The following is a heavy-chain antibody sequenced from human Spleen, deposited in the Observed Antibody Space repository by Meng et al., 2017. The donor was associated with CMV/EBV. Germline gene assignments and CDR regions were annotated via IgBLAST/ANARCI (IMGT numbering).Heavy chain of an antibody. V-gene: IGHV4-4*02. Sequence: GVAGGSISSSNWWMWDRQPPGEGLEWIGEIYHSGSTNYNPSLWSRVTISVDKSKNQFSLKLSSVTAADTAVYYCARKVYDSSGYYYDWGQGTLVTVSS. J-gene: IGHJ4*02. CDR1: GGSISSSNW. D-gene: IGHD3-22*01. CDR3: ARKVYDSSGYYYD. CDR2: IYHSGST.